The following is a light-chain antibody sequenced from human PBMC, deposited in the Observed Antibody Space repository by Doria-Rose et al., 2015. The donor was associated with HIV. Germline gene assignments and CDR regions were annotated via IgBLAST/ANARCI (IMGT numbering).Light chain of an antibody. CDR3: HQYGTSCT. Sequence: TQSPGTLSLSPGERATLSCRASQSFSSTYLAWYQQKPGQAPSLLIYDGYTRATGIPDRFSASGSGTDFTLTINRLEPEDFALYYCHQYGTSCTFGQGTKVEI. CDR1: QSFSSTY. J-gene: IGKJ1*01. V-gene: IGKV3-20*01. CDR2: DGY.